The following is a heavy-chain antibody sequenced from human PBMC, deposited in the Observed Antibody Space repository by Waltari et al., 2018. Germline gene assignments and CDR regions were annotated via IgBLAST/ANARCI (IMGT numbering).Heavy chain of an antibody. CDR2: IWNDGSYQ. CDR3: AKANGSGGFLVDF. J-gene: IGHJ4*02. D-gene: IGHD3-10*01. V-gene: IGHV3-33*06. CDR1: GITFSDHA. Sequence: QVQLVESGGGVVQPGRSLRLSCAAPGITFSDHAMHWVRQTPGRGLEWVSVIWNDGSYQYYADSVKGRFTISRDNSKNTLYLQMNSLRVEDTGVYYCAKANGSGGFLVDFWGQGTLVTVSS.